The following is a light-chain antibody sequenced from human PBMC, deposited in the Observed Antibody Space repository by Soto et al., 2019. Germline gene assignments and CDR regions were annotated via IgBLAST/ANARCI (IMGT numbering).Light chain of an antibody. CDR2: DVS. J-gene: IGLJ1*01. Sequence: QSVLTQPASVSGSPGRSISISCTGTTSDVGRYNYVSWYQRHPGKAPKLMIYDVSYRPSWVSNRFSGSKSGITASLTISGLQAEDEADYYCNTFTTSSTYVFGTGTKVTVL. CDR1: TSDVGRYNY. CDR3: NTFTTSSTYV. V-gene: IGLV2-14*03.